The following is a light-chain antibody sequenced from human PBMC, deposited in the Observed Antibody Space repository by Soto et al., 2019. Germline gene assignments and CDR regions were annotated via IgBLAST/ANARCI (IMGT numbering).Light chain of an antibody. Sequence: DIKLTQSPYTLSGSVGERVTLTCLASQTISSWLAWYQQKPGKAPKLLIYKASTLKSGVPSRFSGSGSGTEFTLTISSLRPDDFATYYCQQYNSYSITFGQGTRLEIK. CDR3: QQYNSYSIT. V-gene: IGKV1-5*03. J-gene: IGKJ5*01. CDR2: KAS. CDR1: QTISSW.